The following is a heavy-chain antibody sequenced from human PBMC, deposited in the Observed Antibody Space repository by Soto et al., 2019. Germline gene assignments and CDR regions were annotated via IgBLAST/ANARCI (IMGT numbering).Heavy chain of an antibody. CDR2: ISYDGSNK. Sequence: GGSLRLSCAASGFTFSSYGMHWVRQAPGKGLEWVAVISYDGSNKYYADSVKGRFTISRDNSKNTLYLQMNSLRAEDTAVYYCAKGNGGDYDYYYYYGMDVWGQGTTVTVSS. CDR1: GFTFSSYG. CDR3: AKGNGGDYDYYYYYGMDV. J-gene: IGHJ6*02. V-gene: IGHV3-30*18. D-gene: IGHD4-17*01.